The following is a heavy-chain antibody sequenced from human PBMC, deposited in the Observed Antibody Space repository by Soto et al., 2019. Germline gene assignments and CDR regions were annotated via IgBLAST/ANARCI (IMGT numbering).Heavy chain of an antibody. CDR3: ARSSGGSGKLWNYYGMDV. Sequence: GGSLRLSCAASGFTFSSYSMNWVRQAPGKGLEWVSSISSGSGYIYYADSVKGRFTISGDNAKNSLYLQMNSLRAEDTAVYYCARSSGGSGKLWNYYGMDVWGQGTTVTVSS. CDR2: ISSGSGYI. J-gene: IGHJ6*02. CDR1: GFTFSSYS. V-gene: IGHV3-21*06. D-gene: IGHD3-10*01.